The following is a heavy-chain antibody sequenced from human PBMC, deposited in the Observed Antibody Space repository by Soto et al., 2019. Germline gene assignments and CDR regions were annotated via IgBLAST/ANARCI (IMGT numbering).Heavy chain of an antibody. Sequence: QVQLVQSGAEVKKPGASVKVSCKASGYTFTSYGISWVRQAPGQGLEWMGWISAYNGNTNYAQKLQGRVTMTTDPPTSTAYMELRSLRSDDTAVYYCARVSYYYGSGSPYGMDVWGQGTTVTVSS. CDR3: ARVSYYYGSGSPYGMDV. D-gene: IGHD3-10*01. CDR1: GYTFTSYG. CDR2: ISAYNGNT. V-gene: IGHV1-18*01. J-gene: IGHJ6*02.